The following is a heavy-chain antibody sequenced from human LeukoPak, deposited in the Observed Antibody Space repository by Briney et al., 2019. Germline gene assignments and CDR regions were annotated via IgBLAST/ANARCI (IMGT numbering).Heavy chain of an antibody. CDR1: GGTFSSYA. CDR2: IIPILGIA. J-gene: IGHJ4*02. Sequence: SVKVSCKASGGTFSSYAISWVRQAPGQGLEWMGRIIPILGIANYAQKFQGRVTITADKSTSTAYMELSSLRSEDTAVYYCARAQARGSYLVDYWGQGTLVTVSS. CDR3: ARAQARGSYLVDY. V-gene: IGHV1-69*04. D-gene: IGHD1-26*01.